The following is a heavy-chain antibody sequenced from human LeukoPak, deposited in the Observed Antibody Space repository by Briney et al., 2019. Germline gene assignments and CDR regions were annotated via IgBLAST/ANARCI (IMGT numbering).Heavy chain of an antibody. CDR2: INSDGSIT. CDR3: ARDPQRREFDY. D-gene: IGHD1-26*01. Sequence: GGSLRLSCAASGFTFSRYWMSWVRQAPGKGLVWVSHINSDGSITSYADSVKGRFTISRDNSKSTLYLQMNSLRVDDTAVYYCARDPQRREFDYWGQGTLVTVSS. J-gene: IGHJ4*02. CDR1: GFTFSRYW. V-gene: IGHV3-74*01.